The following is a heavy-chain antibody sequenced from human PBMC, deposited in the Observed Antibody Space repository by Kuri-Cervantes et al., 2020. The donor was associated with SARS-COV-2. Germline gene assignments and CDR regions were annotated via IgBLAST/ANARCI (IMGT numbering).Heavy chain of an antibody. V-gene: IGHV3-23*01. CDR2: LTGGGNA. J-gene: IGHJ4*02. Sequence: GESLKISCAASGFTFSSYAMHWVRQAPGKGLEWVSALTGGGNAYFADFVKGRFAVSRDTSRNILYLQMDSLRADDTAVYFCAKAGKRIPEAGTTSQFDSWGQGTLVTVSS. CDR3: AKAGKRIPEAGTTSQFDS. CDR1: GFTFSSYA. D-gene: IGHD6-19*01.